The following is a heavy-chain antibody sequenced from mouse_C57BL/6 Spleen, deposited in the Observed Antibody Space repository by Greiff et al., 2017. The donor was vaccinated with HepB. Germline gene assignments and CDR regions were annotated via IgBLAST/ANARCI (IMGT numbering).Heavy chain of an antibody. CDR2: IYPGDGDT. Sequence: QVQLQQSGAELVKPGASVKISCKASGYAFSSYWMNWVKQRPGKGLEWIGQIYPGDGDTNYNGKFKGKATLTADKSSSTAYMQLSSLTSEDSAVYFCARRTAQATYFDYWGQGTTLTVSS. J-gene: IGHJ2*01. D-gene: IGHD3-2*02. CDR3: ARRTAQATYFDY. CDR1: GYAFSSYW. V-gene: IGHV1-80*01.